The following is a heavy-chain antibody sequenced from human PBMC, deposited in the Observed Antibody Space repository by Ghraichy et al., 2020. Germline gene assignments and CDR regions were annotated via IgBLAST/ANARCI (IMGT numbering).Heavy chain of an antibody. CDR2: IYHSGST. CDR3: ARVPSDRDYYDSSGYYRVEDY. CDR1: GGSISSSNW. D-gene: IGHD3-22*01. Sequence: SETLSLTCAVSGGSISSSNWWSWVRQPPGKGLEWIGEIYHSGSTNYNPSLKSRVTISVDKSKNQFSLKLSSVTAADTAVYYCARVPSDRDYYDSSGYYRVEDYWGQGTLVTVSS. V-gene: IGHV4-4*02. J-gene: IGHJ4*02.